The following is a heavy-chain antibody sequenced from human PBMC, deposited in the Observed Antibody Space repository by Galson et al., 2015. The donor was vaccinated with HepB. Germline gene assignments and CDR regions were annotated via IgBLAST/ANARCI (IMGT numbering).Heavy chain of an antibody. CDR1: GGTFSSYA. CDR2: IIPIFGTA. D-gene: IGHD6-13*01. CDR3: ARGVVNRGSSWYLFDY. V-gene: IGHV1-69*13. J-gene: IGHJ4*02. Sequence: SVKVSCKASGGTFSSYAISWVRQAPGQGLEWMGGIIPIFGTANYAQKFQGRVTITADESTSTAYMELSSLRSEDTAVYYCARGVVNRGSSWYLFDYWGQGTLVTVSS.